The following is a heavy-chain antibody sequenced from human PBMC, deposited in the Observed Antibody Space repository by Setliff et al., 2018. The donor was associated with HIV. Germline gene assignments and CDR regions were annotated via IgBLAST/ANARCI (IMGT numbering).Heavy chain of an antibody. V-gene: IGHV1-3*03. Sequence: VKVSCKASGFTFTNYAIHWVRQAPGQRLEWMGWINVDSGNTKYLQDLQGRVTITKDRSASTAYMEVSNLRSEDMAVYYCARERDSNGYQFDYWGQGTLVTVSS. CDR3: ARERDSNGYQFDY. D-gene: IGHD3-22*01. CDR1: GFTFTNYA. CDR2: INVDSGNT. J-gene: IGHJ4*02.